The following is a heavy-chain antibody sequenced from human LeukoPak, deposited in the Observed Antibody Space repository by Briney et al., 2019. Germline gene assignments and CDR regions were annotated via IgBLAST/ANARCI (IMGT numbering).Heavy chain of an antibody. D-gene: IGHD5-18*01. V-gene: IGHV4-34*01. CDR2: MNHSGST. J-gene: IGHJ6*02. CDR3: AREPEGYRWGEIQNYYYGMDV. CDR1: GGSFSGYY. Sequence: PSETLSLTCAVYGGSFSGYYWSLIRQPPGKGLEWIGEMNHSGSTNYNPSLKSRVTISVDTSKNQFSLQLNSVTPEDTAVYYCAREPEGYRWGEIQNYYYGMDVWGQGTTVTVSS.